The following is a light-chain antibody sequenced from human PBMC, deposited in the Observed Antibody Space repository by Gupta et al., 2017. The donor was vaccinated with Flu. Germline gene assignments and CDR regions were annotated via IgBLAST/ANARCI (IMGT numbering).Light chain of an antibody. Sequence: DTLSLSPGESATLTCSASENFGSHLSWYQLNPGQAPRLLILDSFVRAAGVPVRFSGSGSGKDLTLTISSVEPEDFAVYYCQQRTIWPPFTFGQGTKLEI. J-gene: IGKJ2*01. CDR1: ENFGSH. V-gene: IGKV3-11*01. CDR3: QQRTIWPPFT. CDR2: DSF.